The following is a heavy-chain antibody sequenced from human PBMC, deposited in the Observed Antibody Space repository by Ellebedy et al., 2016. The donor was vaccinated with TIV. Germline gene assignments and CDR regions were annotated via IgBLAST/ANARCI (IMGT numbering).Heavy chain of an antibody. CDR1: TFTVSSYS. D-gene: IGHD6-19*01. J-gene: IGHJ4*02. CDR2: IYSGGAT. Sequence: GESLKISCAASTFTVSSYSMSWVRQAPGKGLEWVSVIYSGGATYYADSVKDRFIVSRDNLKNTLYLQMKGLRVEDTAVYFCARDGQWLAHDYWGQGIPVTVSS. CDR3: ARDGQWLAHDY. V-gene: IGHV3-66*01.